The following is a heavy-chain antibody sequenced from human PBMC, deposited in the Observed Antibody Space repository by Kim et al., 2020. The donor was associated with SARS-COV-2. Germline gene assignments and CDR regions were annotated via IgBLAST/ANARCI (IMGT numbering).Heavy chain of an antibody. CDR3: SSENWYYFNY. D-gene: IGHD1-1*01. Sequence: GTRDYAAPVRGRFTISRDDSKNMLYLQMDGLKTEDTAVYYCSSENWYYFNYWGQGTLVTVSS. CDR2: GTR. V-gene: IGHV3-15*01. J-gene: IGHJ4*02.